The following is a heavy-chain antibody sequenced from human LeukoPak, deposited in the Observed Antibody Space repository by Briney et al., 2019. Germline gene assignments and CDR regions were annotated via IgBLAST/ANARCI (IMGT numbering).Heavy chain of an antibody. J-gene: IGHJ4*02. CDR3: AKLESDYDDS. Sequence: QPGGSLRLSCAASGFTFSNYWMHWVRQAPGKGLEWVSDISISGGRAYYADSVKGRFTISRDNSKNTVYLQMNSLRVEDTAKYYCAKLESDYDDSWGPGTLVTVSS. V-gene: IGHV3-23*01. CDR1: GFTFSNYW. D-gene: IGHD1-1*01. CDR2: ISISGGRA.